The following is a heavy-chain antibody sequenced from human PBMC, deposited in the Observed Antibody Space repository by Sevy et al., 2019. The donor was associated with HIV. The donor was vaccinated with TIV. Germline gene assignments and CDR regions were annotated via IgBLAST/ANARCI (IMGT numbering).Heavy chain of an antibody. V-gene: IGHV3-30-3*01. CDR2: ISYDGSDQ. D-gene: IGHD6-13*01. J-gene: IGHJ4*02. CDR3: TRVRTDYSSSWHVWDY. Sequence: GGSLRLSCAASRFTLSNYAMHWVRQTPGKGLEWVAVISYDGSDQYYAESVKGRFTISRDNSNNTVSLQMNSLRLEDTAVYYCTRVRTDYSSSWHVWDYWGQGTLVTVSS. CDR1: RFTLSNYA.